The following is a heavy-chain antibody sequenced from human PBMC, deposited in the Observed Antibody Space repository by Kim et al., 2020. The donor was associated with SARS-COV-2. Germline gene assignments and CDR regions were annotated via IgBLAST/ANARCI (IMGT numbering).Heavy chain of an antibody. D-gene: IGHD3-10*01. V-gene: IGHV4-38-2*02. Sequence: SETLSLTCTVSGYSISSGYYWGWIRQPPGKGLEWIGSIYHSGSTYYNPSLKSRVTISVDTSKNQFSLKLSSVTAADTAVYYCARDSFVWFGELLSVWGQGTTVTVSS. CDR2: IYHSGST. J-gene: IGHJ6*02. CDR3: ARDSFVWFGELLSV. CDR1: GYSISSGYY.